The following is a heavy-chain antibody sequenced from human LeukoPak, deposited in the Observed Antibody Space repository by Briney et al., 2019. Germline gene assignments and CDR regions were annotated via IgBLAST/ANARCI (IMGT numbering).Heavy chain of an antibody. CDR2: TYYRSKWHN. D-gene: IGHD6-19*01. J-gene: IGHJ4*02. V-gene: IGHV6-1*01. CDR3: ARLAVAGTDFDY. CDR1: GDSASSNSAA. Sequence: SQTLSLTCAISGDSASSNSAAWNWIRQSPSRGLEWLGRTYYRSKWHNHYAVSVKSRITINPDTSKNQFSLQLNSVTPEDTAVYYCARLAVAGTDFDYWGQGTPVTVSS.